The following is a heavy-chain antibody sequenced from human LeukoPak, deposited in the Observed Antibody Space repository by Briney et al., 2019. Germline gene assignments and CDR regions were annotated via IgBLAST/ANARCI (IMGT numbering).Heavy chain of an antibody. D-gene: IGHD6-6*01. J-gene: IGHJ4*02. CDR3: ARAYSSSSPPRI. CDR1: GGSFSGYY. CDR2: INHSGST. V-gene: IGHV4-34*01. Sequence: PSETLSLTCAVYGGSFSGYYWSWIRQPPGKGLEWIGEINHSGSTNYNPSLKSRVTISVDTSKNQFSLKLSSVTAADTAVYYCARAYSSSSPPRIWGQGTLVTVSS.